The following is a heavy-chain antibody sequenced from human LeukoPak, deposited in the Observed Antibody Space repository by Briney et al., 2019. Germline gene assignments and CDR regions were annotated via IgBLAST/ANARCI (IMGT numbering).Heavy chain of an antibody. J-gene: IGHJ4*02. CDR1: GFTYTSYW. V-gene: IGHV3-7*01. CDR2: INEDGSEK. CDR3: ASGPLITAAGSS. D-gene: IGHD6-13*01. Sequence: GGSLRLSCAASGFTYTSYWMSWVRQAPGKGLEWVANINEDGSEKYYVDSVRGRFTISRDNAKNSLDPQMNSLRAEDTAVYYCASGPLITAAGSSWGQGALVIVSS.